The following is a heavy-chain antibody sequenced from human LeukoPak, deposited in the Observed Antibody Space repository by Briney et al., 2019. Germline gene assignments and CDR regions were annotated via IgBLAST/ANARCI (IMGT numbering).Heavy chain of an antibody. CDR3: ARLRDSSGYPDAFDI. CDR1: GFTFSDYY. D-gene: IGHD3-22*01. CDR2: ISSSISYT. J-gene: IGHJ3*02. Sequence: PGGSLRLSCAASGFTFSDYYMSWIRQAPRKGLEWVSYISSSISYTNYADSVKGRFTISRDNAKNSLYLQMNSLRAEDTAVYYCARLRDSSGYPDAFDIWGQGTMVTVSS. V-gene: IGHV3-11*03.